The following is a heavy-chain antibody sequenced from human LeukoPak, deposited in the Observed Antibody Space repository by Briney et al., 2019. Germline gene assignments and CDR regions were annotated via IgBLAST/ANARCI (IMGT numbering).Heavy chain of an antibody. J-gene: IGHJ4*02. CDR2: ISYDGSNK. CDR1: GFTFSSYA. CDR3: ARNTVTSDY. Sequence: GGSLRLSCAASGFTFSSYAMHWVRQAAGKGLEWVAVISYDGSNKYYADSVKGRFTISRDNSKNTLYLQMNSLRAEDTAVYYCARNTVTSDYWGQGTLVTVSS. D-gene: IGHD4-17*01. V-gene: IGHV3-30-3*01.